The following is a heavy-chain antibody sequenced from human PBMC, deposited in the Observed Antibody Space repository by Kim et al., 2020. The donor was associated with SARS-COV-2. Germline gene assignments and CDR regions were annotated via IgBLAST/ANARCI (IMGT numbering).Heavy chain of an antibody. CDR1: GDRVSSNSAA. J-gene: IGHJ5*02. Sequence: SQTLSLTCAISGDRVSSNSAAWNWLRQSPSRGLEWLGRTYYRSKWYNDYAVSVKSRITINPDTSKNQFSLQLNSVTPEDTAVYYCARGRYYYDSSGYSNWFDPWGQGTLVTVSS. V-gene: IGHV6-1*01. CDR2: TYYRSKWYN. CDR3: ARGRYYYDSSGYSNWFDP. D-gene: IGHD3-22*01.